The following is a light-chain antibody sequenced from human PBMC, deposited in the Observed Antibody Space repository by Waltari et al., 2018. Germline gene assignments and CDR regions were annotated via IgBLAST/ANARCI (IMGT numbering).Light chain of an antibody. CDR3: NSRETKDKYIFV. CDR1: SLRNYF. V-gene: IGLV3-19*01. Sequence: SSELTQDPAVSVALGPTVTITCQGDSLRNYFATWYQQKPGQAPVLVIYDENRRPSGIPDRFSGSRSGNTASLTINGAQAEDEADYYCNSRETKDKYIFVFGTGTKVTIL. J-gene: IGLJ1*01. CDR2: DEN.